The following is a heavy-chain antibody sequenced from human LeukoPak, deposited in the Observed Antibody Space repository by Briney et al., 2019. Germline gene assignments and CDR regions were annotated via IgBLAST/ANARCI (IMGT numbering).Heavy chain of an antibody. J-gene: IGHJ4*02. CDR1: GFNFVDFA. Sequence: GGSLRLSCTASGFNFVDFAMSWVRLAPGRGLEWLGFIRSKAYGGTPEYAASVKGRFIISRDDSKTTAYLQMNSLKTVDTAVYYCTRGAPVAAYGYWGPGTLVTVSS. CDR2: IRSKAYGGTP. CDR3: TRGAPVAAYGY. V-gene: IGHV3-49*04. D-gene: IGHD6-19*01.